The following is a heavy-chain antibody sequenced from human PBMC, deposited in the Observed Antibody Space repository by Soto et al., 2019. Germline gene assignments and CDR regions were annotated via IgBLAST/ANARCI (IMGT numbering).Heavy chain of an antibody. V-gene: IGHV3-23*01. CDR2: ISGSGGST. D-gene: IGHD3-9*01. J-gene: IGHJ4*02. CDR3: AKGLGNGQKWYFDSLNAPFDY. Sequence: GGSLRLSCAASGFTFSSYAMSWVRQAPGKGLEWVSAISGSGGSTYYADSVKGRFTISRDNSKNTLYLQMNSLRAEDTAVYYCAKGLGNGQKWYFDSLNAPFDYWGQGTLVTVSS. CDR1: GFTFSSYA.